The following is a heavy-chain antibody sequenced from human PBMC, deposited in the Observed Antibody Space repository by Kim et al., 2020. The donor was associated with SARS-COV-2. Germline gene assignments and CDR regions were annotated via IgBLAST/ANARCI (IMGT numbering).Heavy chain of an antibody. CDR3: ARPLRSDGDSSALDAFDI. D-gene: IGHD3-22*01. Sequence: SETLSLTCTVSGGSISSSSYYWGWIRQPPGKGLEWIGSIYYSGSTYYNPSLKSRVTISVDTSKNQFSLKLSSVTAADTAVYYCARPLRSDGDSSALDAFDIWGQGTMVTVSS. CDR2: IYYSGST. CDR1: GGSISSSSYY. J-gene: IGHJ3*02. V-gene: IGHV4-39*01.